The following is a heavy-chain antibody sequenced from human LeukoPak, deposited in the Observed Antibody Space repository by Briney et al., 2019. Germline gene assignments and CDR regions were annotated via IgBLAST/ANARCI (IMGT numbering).Heavy chain of an antibody. V-gene: IGHV3-21*01. CDR2: ISSSSRYI. D-gene: IGHD6-25*01. J-gene: IGHJ4*02. CDR1: GFTFSSYG. CDR3: ARVLEAASFDY. Sequence: PGGSLRLSCAAFGFTFSSYGMYWVRLAPGKGLEWVSSISSSSRYIYFADSLKGRFTISRDNAKNSLYLQMNSLRAEDTAVYYCARVLEAASFDYWGQGILVTVSS.